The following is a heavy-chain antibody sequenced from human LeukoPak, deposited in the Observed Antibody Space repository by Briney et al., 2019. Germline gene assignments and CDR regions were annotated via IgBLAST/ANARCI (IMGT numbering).Heavy chain of an antibody. D-gene: IGHD3-10*01. V-gene: IGHV4-39*07. J-gene: IGHJ6*03. CDR3: ARWGGYGSGRYYMDV. CDR1: GGSISSSSYY. Sequence: PSETLSLTCTVSGGSISSSSYYWGWIRQPPGKGLEWIGSIYYSGSTNYNPSLKSRVTMSVDTSKNQFSLKLSSVTAADTAVYYCARWGGYGSGRYYMDVWGKGTTVTISS. CDR2: IYYSGST.